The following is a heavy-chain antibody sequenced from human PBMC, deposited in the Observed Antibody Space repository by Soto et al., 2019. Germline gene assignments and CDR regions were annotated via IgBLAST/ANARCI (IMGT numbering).Heavy chain of an antibody. V-gene: IGHV3-66*01. CDR3: SVPPLRTMDV. CDR1: GFTVSSNY. J-gene: IGHJ6*03. Sequence: PGGSLRLSCAASGFTVSSNYMSWVRQAPGKGLEWVSVIYSGGSTYYADSVKGRFTISRDNSKNTLYLQMNSLRAEDTAVYYCSVPPLRTMDVWGKGTTDTVSS. D-gene: IGHD2-2*01. CDR2: IYSGGST.